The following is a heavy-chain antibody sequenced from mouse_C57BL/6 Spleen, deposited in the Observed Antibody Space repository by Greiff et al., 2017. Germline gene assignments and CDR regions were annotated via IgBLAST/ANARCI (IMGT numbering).Heavy chain of an antibody. CDR2: IHPSDSDT. D-gene: IGHD4-1*01. Sequence: QVQLKQPGAELVKPGASVKVSCKASGYTFTSYWMHWVKQRPGQGLEWIGRIHPSDSDTNYNQKFKGKATLTVDKSSSTAYMQLSSLTSEDSAVYYCAIARTASWFAYWGQGTLVTVSA. CDR1: GYTFTSYW. V-gene: IGHV1-74*01. J-gene: IGHJ3*01. CDR3: AIARTASWFAY.